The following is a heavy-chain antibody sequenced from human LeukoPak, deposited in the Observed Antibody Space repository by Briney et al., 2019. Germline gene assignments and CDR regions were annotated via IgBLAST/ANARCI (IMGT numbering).Heavy chain of an antibody. V-gene: IGHV1-46*01. CDR3: ARAFAPLGISDY. J-gene: IGHJ4*02. D-gene: IGHD7-27*01. CDR1: GYTFTSYY. Sequence: GASVKVSCKASGYTFTSYYMHWVRQAPGQGLEWMGIINPSGGSTSYAQKFQGRVTMTRDASTSTVYMELSSLRSEDTAVYYCARAFAPLGISDYWGQGTLVTVSS. CDR2: INPSGGST.